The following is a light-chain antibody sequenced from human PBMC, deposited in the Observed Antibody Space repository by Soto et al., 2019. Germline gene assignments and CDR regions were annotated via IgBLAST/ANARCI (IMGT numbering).Light chain of an antibody. Sequence: IQLTQSPSTLPASVGDRVTLTCRASQSISNWLAWYQQKPGTAPKLLIYHASILETAVPSRFSGNGSGTEFTLTISSLQPGHFATYYCKQYNSYSFGQGTKVDIK. V-gene: IGKV1-5*01. CDR1: QSISNW. CDR3: KQYNSYS. J-gene: IGKJ1*01. CDR2: HAS.